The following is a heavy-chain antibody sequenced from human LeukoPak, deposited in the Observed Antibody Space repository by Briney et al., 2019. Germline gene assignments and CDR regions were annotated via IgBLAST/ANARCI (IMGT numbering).Heavy chain of an antibody. V-gene: IGHV3-74*01. CDR1: AFTFNTYW. J-gene: IGHJ6*03. Sequence: GGSLRLSCAASAFTFNTYWMHWVRQVPGRGLEWVSRINGDESSTNYADSVKDRFTISRDNAKNSLSLQMNSLRAEDTAVYYCARVPYYYYYMDVWGKGTTVTVSS. CDR3: ARVPYYYYYMDV. CDR2: INGDESST.